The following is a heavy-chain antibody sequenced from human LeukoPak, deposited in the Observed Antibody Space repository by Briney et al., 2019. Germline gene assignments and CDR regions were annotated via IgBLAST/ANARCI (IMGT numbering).Heavy chain of an antibody. CDR2: INHSGST. V-gene: IGHV4-34*01. D-gene: IGHD3-10*01. CDR3: ARDRGTMVRGVKNYYGMDV. Sequence: SETLSLTCTVSGGSINTYFWSWIRQPPGKGLEWIGEINHSGSTNYNPSLKSRVTISVDTSKNQFSLKLSSVTAADTAVYYCARDRGTMVRGVKNYYGMDVWGQGTTVTVSS. J-gene: IGHJ6*02. CDR1: GGSINTYF.